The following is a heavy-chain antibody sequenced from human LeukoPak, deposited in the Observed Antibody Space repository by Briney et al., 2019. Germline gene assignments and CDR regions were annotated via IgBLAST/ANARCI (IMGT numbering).Heavy chain of an antibody. V-gene: IGHV1-8*02. J-gene: IGHJ6*02. CDR3: ARVGIAAAGTFYYYGMDV. Sequence: ASVKVSCKASGGTFSSYAISWVRQAPGQGLEWMGWMNPNSGNTGYAQKFQGRVTMTRNTSISTAYMELSSLRSEDTAVYYCARVGIAAAGTFYYYGMDVWGQGTTVTVSS. CDR1: GGTFSSYA. D-gene: IGHD6-13*01. CDR2: MNPNSGNT.